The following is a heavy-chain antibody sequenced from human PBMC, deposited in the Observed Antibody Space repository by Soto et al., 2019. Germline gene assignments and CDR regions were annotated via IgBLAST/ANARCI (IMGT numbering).Heavy chain of an antibody. J-gene: IGHJ4*02. D-gene: IGHD2-2*01. CDR1: GYSFTGYY. V-gene: IGHV1-2*02. CDR3: ERTAAMAKVFGSLDF. CDR2: INPQSGDT. Sequence: ASVKVSCKASGYSFTGYYIHWVRQAPGQGLEWMGWINPQSGDTENTQKFQGRVTMTSDTYVSTAYLELTRLTSDDTAVYYCERTAAMAKVFGSLDFWGQGTPVTVSS.